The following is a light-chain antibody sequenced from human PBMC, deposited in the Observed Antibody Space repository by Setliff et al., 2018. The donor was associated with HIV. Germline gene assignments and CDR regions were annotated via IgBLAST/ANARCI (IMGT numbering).Light chain of an antibody. CDR3: AAWDDSLSGAIYV. CDR2: KNN. J-gene: IGLJ1*01. CDR1: SSNIGSNF. Sequence: QSVLTQPPSVSGAPGQRVTISCSGSSSNIGSNFVYWYKQLPGTAPKLLIYKNNQRPSGVPDRFSGSKSGTSASLAISGLRSEDESDYYCAAWDDSLSGAIYVFGTGTKVTV. V-gene: IGLV1-47*01.